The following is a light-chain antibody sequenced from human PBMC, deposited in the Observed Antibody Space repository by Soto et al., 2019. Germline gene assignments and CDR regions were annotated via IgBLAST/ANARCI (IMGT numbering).Light chain of an antibody. CDR1: QRISSW. CDR3: QQYNSFWT. J-gene: IGKJ1*01. V-gene: IGKV1-5*01. CDR2: DAS. Sequence: DIQMTQSPSTLSASVGDRVTITCRASQRISSWLAWYQQKPGKAPKLLIYDASSLESGVPSRFSGGGSGTEFTLTIISLQPDDFATYYCQQYNSFWTFGQGTKVEIK.